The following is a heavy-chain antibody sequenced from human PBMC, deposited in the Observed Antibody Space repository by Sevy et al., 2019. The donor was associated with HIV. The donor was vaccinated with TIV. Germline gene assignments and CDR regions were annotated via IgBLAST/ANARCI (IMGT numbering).Heavy chain of an antibody. CDR2: IYYSGST. Sequence: SETLSLTCSVSGGSISSGDYYWSWIRQPPGKGLEWIGYIYYSGSTYYDPSLKSRVTISVDTSKNQFSLKLSSVTAADTAVYYCARRRSELFNWFDPWGQGTLVTVSS. CDR3: ARRRSELFNWFDP. V-gene: IGHV4-30-4*01. CDR1: GGSISSGDYY. J-gene: IGHJ5*02. D-gene: IGHD3-10*01.